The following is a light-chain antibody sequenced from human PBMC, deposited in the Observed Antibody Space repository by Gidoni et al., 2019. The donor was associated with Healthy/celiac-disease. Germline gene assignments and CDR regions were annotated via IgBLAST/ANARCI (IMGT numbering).Light chain of an antibody. V-gene: IGKV3-11*01. CDR3: QQRSNWPPKLT. J-gene: IGKJ4*01. Sequence: IVLTQSPATLSLSPGERATLSCRASQSVSSYLAWYQQKPGQAPRLLIYDASNRATGIPARFSGSGSGTDFTLTISSLEPEDFAVYYCQQRSNWPPKLTFGGETKVEIK. CDR1: QSVSSY. CDR2: DAS.